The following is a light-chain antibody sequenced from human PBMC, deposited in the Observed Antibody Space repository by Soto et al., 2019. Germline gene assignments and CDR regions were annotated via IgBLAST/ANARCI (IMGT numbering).Light chain of an antibody. CDR1: ANNIGGYNF. Sequence: QSALTQPPSASGSPGQSVTISCTGAANNIGGYNFVSWYQQHPGKAPKLIISEFRERPSGVPDRFSGSKSGNTASLTVSGLQAEDEADYYGSSYAGSNNVIFGGGTKVTVL. CDR3: SSYAGSNNVI. CDR2: EFR. J-gene: IGLJ2*01. V-gene: IGLV2-8*01.